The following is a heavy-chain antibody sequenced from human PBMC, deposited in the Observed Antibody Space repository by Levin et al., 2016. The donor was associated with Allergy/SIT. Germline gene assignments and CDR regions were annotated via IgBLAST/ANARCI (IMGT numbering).Heavy chain of an antibody. J-gene: IGHJ4*02. CDR2: ISNGGLYE. CDR1: GISLNDWS. Sequence: GSLRLSCEASGISLNDWSVSWIRQAPGKGLEWIAHISNGGLYEKYVDSVKGRFSISRDDATKSVNLQMSSLGADDTAFYYCAAGGATWCWPHWGQGTLVTVSS. V-gene: IGHV3-11*03. CDR3: AAGGATWCWPH. D-gene: IGHD1-26*01.